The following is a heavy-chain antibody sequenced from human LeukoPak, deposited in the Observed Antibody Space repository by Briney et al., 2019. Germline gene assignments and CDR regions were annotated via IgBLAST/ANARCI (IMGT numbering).Heavy chain of an antibody. CDR3: ATSPPVVPAAITAFDI. CDR1: GGSISSYY. D-gene: IGHD2-2*01. J-gene: IGHJ3*02. Sequence: SETLSLTCTVSGGSISSYYWSWIRQSAGKGLEWIGRIYTSGSTPDYSPSLKSRVTMSIDTSKNQFSLQLSSVTAADTAVYYCATSPPVVPAAITAFDIWGQGTMVTVSS. V-gene: IGHV4-4*07. CDR2: IYTSGSTP.